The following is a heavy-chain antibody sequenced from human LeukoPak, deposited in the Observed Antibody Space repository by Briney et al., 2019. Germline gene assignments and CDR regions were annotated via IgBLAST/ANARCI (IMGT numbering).Heavy chain of an antibody. CDR1: GGSISSYY. V-gene: IGHV4-59*01. CDR3: ARANWKEDAFDI. CDR2: IYYSGST. D-gene: IGHD1-1*01. Sequence: SETLSLTCTVSGGSISSYYWSWIRQPPGKGLEWIGYIYYSGSTNYNPSLKSRVTISVDTSKNQFSLKLSSVTAADTAVYYCARANWKEDAFDIWVQGTMVTVSS. J-gene: IGHJ3*02.